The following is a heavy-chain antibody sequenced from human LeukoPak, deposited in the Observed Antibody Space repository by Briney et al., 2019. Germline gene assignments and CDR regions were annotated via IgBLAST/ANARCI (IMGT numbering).Heavy chain of an antibody. CDR3: ARVGPGRLRYFDWLFQPPYFDY. CDR2: ISAYNGNT. Sequence: ASVKVSCKASGYTFTSYGISWVRQAPGQGLEWMGWISAYNGNTNYAQKLQGRVTMTTDTSTSTAYMELRSLRSDDTAVYYCARVGPGRLRYFDWLFQPPYFDYWGQGTLVTVSS. CDR1: GYTFTSYG. J-gene: IGHJ4*02. V-gene: IGHV1-18*01. D-gene: IGHD3-9*01.